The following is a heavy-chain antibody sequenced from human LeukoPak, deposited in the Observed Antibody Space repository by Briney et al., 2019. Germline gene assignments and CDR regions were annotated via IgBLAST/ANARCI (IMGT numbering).Heavy chain of an antibody. CDR3: AKDLTFGIGSGSDY. CDR1: GFTLSSYS. J-gene: IGHJ4*02. CDR2: ISSSSSYI. V-gene: IGHV3-21*01. Sequence: PGGSLRLSCAASGFTLSSYSMNWVRQAPGKGLEWVSSISSSSSYIYYADSVRGRFTISRDNSKNTLYLQMNSLRAEDTAVYYCAKDLTFGIGSGSDYWGQGTLVTVSS. D-gene: IGHD3-3*01.